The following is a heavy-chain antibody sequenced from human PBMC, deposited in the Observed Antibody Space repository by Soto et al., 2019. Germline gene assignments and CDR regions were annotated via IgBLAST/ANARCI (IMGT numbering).Heavy chain of an antibody. CDR2: IWYDGSNK. Sequence: QVQLVESGGGVVQPGRSLRLSCAASGFTFSSYGMHWVRQAPGKGLEWVAVIWYDGSNKYYADSVKGRFTISRDNSKNTLYLRMNSLRAEDTAVYYCARSFQFVRGVDYWGQGTLVTVSS. V-gene: IGHV3-33*01. D-gene: IGHD3-10*01. CDR1: GFTFSSYG. J-gene: IGHJ4*02. CDR3: ARSFQFVRGVDY.